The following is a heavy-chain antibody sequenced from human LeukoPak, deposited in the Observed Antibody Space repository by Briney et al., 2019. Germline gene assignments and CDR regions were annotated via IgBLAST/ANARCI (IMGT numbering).Heavy chain of an antibody. J-gene: IGHJ4*02. CDR3: AKGGYYERPWYFDY. CDR2: IPFDGTNK. D-gene: IGHD3-22*01. V-gene: IGHV3-30*18. Sequence: GRSLRLSCAASGFTFSHYAMHWVRQAPGKGLGWVAVIPFDGTNKFYADSVKGRFTISRDNSKNALYLQMNSLRAEDTAVYYCAKGGYYERPWYFDYWGQGTLVTVSS. CDR1: GFTFSHYA.